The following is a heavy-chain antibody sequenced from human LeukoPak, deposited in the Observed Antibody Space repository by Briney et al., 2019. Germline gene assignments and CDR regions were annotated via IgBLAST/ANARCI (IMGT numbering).Heavy chain of an antibody. CDR3: ARVESYDFWSGYYYYYYMGV. Sequence: ASVKVSCKASGYTFTSYDINWVRQATGQGLEWMGWMNPNSGNTGYAQKFQGRVTMTRNTSISTAYMELSSLRSEDTAVYYCARVESYDFWSGYYYYYYMGVWGKGTTVTVSS. CDR2: MNPNSGNT. J-gene: IGHJ6*03. D-gene: IGHD3-3*01. V-gene: IGHV1-8*01. CDR1: GYTFTSYD.